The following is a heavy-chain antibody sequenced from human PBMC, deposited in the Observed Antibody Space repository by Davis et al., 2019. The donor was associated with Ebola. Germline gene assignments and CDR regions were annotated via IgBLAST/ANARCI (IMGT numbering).Heavy chain of an antibody. CDR2: ISGSGTNT. D-gene: IGHD4-23*01. CDR3: ARGNYDGNELDY. V-gene: IGHV3-23*01. J-gene: IGHJ4*02. CDR1: GFTFSGYA. Sequence: GESLKISCAASGFTFSGYALSWVRQAPGKGLQWVSGISGSGTNTYYADSVKGRFTISRDTSKSTLYLQMNSLRAEDTAVYYCARGNYDGNELDYWGQGTLVTVSS.